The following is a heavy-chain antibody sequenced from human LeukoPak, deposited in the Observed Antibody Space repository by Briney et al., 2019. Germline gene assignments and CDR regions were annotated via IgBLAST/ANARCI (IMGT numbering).Heavy chain of an antibody. Sequence: GASVKVSCKASGGTFSSYAISWVRQAPGQGLEWMGGIIPIFGTANYAQKFQGGVTITTDESTSTAYMELSSLGSEDAAVYYCARSTDTIFGTAFDYWGQGTLVTVSS. V-gene: IGHV1-69*05. CDR2: IIPIFGTA. CDR3: ARSTDTIFGTAFDY. D-gene: IGHD3-3*01. CDR1: GGTFSSYA. J-gene: IGHJ4*02.